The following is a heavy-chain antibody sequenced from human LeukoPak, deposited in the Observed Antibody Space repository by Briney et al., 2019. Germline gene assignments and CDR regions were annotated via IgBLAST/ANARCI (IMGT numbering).Heavy chain of an antibody. V-gene: IGHV4-59*08. CDR3: ARHTRSRAAGPYWYFDL. J-gene: IGHJ2*01. CDR2: IYNSGST. Sequence: PSETLSLTCSVSGGSISSYYWSWLRQPPGKGLEWIGYIYNSGSTKYNPSLKRRVTISVDTSKNQFSLKLSSVTAADTAVYYCARHTRSRAAGPYWYFDLWGRGTLVTVSS. CDR1: GGSISSYY. D-gene: IGHD6-13*01.